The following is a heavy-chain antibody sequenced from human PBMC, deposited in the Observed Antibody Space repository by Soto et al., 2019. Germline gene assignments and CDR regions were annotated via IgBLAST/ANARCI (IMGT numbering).Heavy chain of an antibody. Sequence: QVQLQQWGAGLLKPSETLSLTCAVYGGSFSGHYWSWIRQYPGKGLEWIADINHRGSTNYNPSRKSRFTLAVDTSKYHFCLRLGSVTAADTAFYYCARGYPRSIFSTALATSYWFDSWGQGGLVTVSS. D-gene: IGHD2-21*01. V-gene: IGHV4-34*01. CDR2: INHRGST. CDR3: ARGYPRSIFSTALATSYWFDS. J-gene: IGHJ5*01. CDR1: GGSFSGHY.